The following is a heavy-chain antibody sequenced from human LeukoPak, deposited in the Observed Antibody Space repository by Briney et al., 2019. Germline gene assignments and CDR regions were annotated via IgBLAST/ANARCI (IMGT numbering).Heavy chain of an antibody. CDR1: GGSISSYY. V-gene: IGHV4-59*01. Sequence: SETLSLTCTVSGGSISSYYWSWIRQPPGKGLEWIGFIYYSGSTNYNPSLKSRVTISVGTSKNQFSLKLSSVTAADTAVYYCARVHTAMAAFNYWGQGTLVTVSS. J-gene: IGHJ4*02. CDR2: IYYSGST. CDR3: ARVHTAMAAFNY. D-gene: IGHD5-18*01.